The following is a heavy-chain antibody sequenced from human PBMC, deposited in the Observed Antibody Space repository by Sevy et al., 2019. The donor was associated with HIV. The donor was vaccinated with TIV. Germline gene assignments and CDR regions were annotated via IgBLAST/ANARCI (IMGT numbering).Heavy chain of an antibody. CDR3: AKDRKVLLVVYAIPFDVFDI. CDR2: IRYDGSNE. Sequence: GGCLRLSCAASGFTFSNHAMHWVRQAPGKGLEWVAFIRYDGSNEYYADSVKGRFTISRDNSKNTLYLQMNSLRPEDTAVYYCAKDRKVLLVVYAIPFDVFDIWGQGTMVTVSS. J-gene: IGHJ3*02. D-gene: IGHD2-8*02. V-gene: IGHV3-30*02. CDR1: GFTFSNHA.